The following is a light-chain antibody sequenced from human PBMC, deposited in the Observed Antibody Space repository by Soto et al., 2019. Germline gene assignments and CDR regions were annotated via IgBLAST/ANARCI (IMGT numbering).Light chain of an antibody. Sequence: QSVLTQPPSISAAPGQKVTISCSGSSSNVAEKHVSWYQQFPGTAPKVLIYDDHKRPSGVPDRFSGSKSGTSASLAISGLQSEDEADYYCAAWDDSLNGPVFGGGTKLTVL. J-gene: IGLJ2*01. V-gene: IGLV1-51*01. CDR3: AAWDDSLNGPV. CDR1: SSNVAEKH. CDR2: DDH.